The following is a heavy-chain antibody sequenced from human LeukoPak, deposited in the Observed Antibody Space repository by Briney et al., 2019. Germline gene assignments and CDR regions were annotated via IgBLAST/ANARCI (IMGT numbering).Heavy chain of an antibody. CDR3: AKNSGMGGGAFDI. V-gene: IGHV3-23*01. CDR1: GFTFSSYV. D-gene: IGHD1-26*01. Sequence: GGSLRLSCAASGFTFSSYVMSWVRQAPGKGLEWVSAISGSGSNTYYADSVKGRFTISRDNSKNTLYLQMNSLRAEDTAVYYCAKNSGMGGGAFDIWGQGTMVTVSS. J-gene: IGHJ3*02. CDR2: ISGSGSNT.